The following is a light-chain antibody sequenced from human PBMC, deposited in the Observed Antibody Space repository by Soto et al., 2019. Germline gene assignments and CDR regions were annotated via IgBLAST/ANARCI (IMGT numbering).Light chain of an antibody. J-gene: IGKJ1*01. V-gene: IGKV1-5*03. CDR2: KAS. Sequence: DSQMTHPPSTLSGSLGDRVTIPCRASQSISSWLAWYQQKPGKAPKLLIFKASTLESGVPSRFSGSGSGTEFTLTISSLQPDDFATYYCLHHNSYPGTFGQGTKVDIK. CDR3: LHHNSYPGT. CDR1: QSISSW.